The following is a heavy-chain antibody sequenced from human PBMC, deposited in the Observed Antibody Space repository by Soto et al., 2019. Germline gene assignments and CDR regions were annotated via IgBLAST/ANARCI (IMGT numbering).Heavy chain of an antibody. CDR1: GYPFTSYG. D-gene: IGHD1-26*01. CDR2: ISAYNGNT. J-gene: IGHJ4*02. V-gene: IGHV1-18*04. CDR3: ARRSGGGRYSAHGD. Sequence: ASVQVSCTASGYPFTSYGISWVRQAPGQGLEWMGWISAYNGNTNYAQKLQGRVTMTTDTSTSTAYMELRSLRSDDTAVYYCARRSGGGRYSAHGDWGQGSLGNV.